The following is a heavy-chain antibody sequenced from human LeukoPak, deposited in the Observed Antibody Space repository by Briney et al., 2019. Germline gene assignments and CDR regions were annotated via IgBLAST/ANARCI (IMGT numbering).Heavy chain of an antibody. CDR1: GGSISSSGYY. D-gene: IGHD1-26*01. CDR3: ATTTIRLGY. CDR2: IYYSGST. Sequence: PSETLSLTCTVSGGSISSSGYYWGWIRQPPGKGLEWIGSIYYSGSTYYNPSLKSRVTISVDTSKNQFSLKLSSVTAADTAVYYCATTTIRLGYWGQGTLVTVSS. J-gene: IGHJ4*02. V-gene: IGHV4-39*01.